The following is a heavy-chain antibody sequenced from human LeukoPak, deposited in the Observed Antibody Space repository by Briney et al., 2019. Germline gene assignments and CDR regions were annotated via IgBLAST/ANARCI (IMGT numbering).Heavy chain of an antibody. V-gene: IGHV4-59*01. Sequence: SETLSLTCTVSGGSISSYYWSWIRQPPGKGLEWIGYIYYSGSTNYNPSLKSRLTISVDTSKNQFSLKLSSVTAADTAVYYCARDHCSSTSCHPWFDPWGQGTLVTVSS. D-gene: IGHD2-2*01. CDR1: GGSISSYY. CDR3: ARDHCSSTSCHPWFDP. J-gene: IGHJ5*02. CDR2: IYYSGST.